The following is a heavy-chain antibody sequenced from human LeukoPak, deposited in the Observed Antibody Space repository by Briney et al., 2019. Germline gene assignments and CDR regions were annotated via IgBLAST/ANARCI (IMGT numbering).Heavy chain of an antibody. CDR1: GFTFSSYD. CDR3: AGRLTGYSSGYIH. V-gene: IGHV3-23*01. D-gene: IGHD5-18*01. Sequence: PGGSLRLSCAASGFTFSSYDMSWVRQAPGKGLEWVSAISGSGGSTYHADSVKGRFTISRDNSENTLYLQMNSLRAEDTAVYYCAGRLTGYSSGYIHWGQGTLVTVSS. J-gene: IGHJ4*02. CDR2: ISGSGGST.